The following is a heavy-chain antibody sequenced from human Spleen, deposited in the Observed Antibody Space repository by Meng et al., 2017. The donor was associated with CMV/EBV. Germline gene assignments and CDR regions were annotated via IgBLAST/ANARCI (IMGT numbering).Heavy chain of an antibody. D-gene: IGHD3-3*02. CDR1: GGSITSTSSY. CDR2: IYYRGST. CDR3: VISSHN. J-gene: IGHJ4*02. V-gene: IGHV4-39*07. Sequence: QLQASGPGLVKPSEPLSLTGTISGGSITSTSSYWGWVRQPAGKGLEWIGSIYYRGSTNYNPSLKSRISMSVDMSKNQFSLKVNSVTAADTAIYYCVISSHNWGQGTLVTVSS.